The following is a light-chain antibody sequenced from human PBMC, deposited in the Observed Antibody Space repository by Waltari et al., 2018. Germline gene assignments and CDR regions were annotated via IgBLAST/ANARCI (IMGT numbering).Light chain of an antibody. J-gene: IGKJ1*01. CDR1: QSVLYSSNNKNY. CDR2: WAS. CDR3: QQYYSTPRT. V-gene: IGKV4-1*01. Sequence: DIVMTQSPDSLAVSLGERATIHCKPRQSVLYSSNNKNYLAWYQQKQGQPPKLLIYWASTRESGVPDRFSGSGSGTDFTLTISSLQAEDVAVYYCQQYYSTPRTFGQGTKVEIK.